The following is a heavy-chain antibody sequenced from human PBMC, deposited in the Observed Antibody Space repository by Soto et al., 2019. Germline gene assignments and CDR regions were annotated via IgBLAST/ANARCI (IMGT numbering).Heavy chain of an antibody. D-gene: IGHD5-12*01. V-gene: IGHV3-21*01. CDR3: ARASEWYRGYDLIYYYYYIDV. CDR2: ISSSSSYI. J-gene: IGHJ6*03. Sequence: GGSLILSCAASGFTFGSYSMNWVRQAPGKGLEWVSSISSSSSYIYYADSVKGRFTISRDNAKNSLYLQMNSLRAEDTAVYYCARASEWYRGYDLIYYYYYIDVWGKGTTVTVSS. CDR1: GFTFGSYS.